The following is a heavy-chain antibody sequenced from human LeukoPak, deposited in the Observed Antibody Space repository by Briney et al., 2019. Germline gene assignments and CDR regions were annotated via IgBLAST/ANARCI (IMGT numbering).Heavy chain of an antibody. D-gene: IGHD6-19*01. Sequence: GSVRVSCKTSGYRFTNYGVHWVRQAPGEGLEWMGWTSAYNGDTKYGQKFQGRLPMTTDTSTSTAYLDVRSLRSEDTAVYYRARNLLQWQTNNWLALWGQGTLVTVSS. V-gene: IGHV1-18*01. CDR3: ARNLLQWQTNNWLAL. CDR2: TSAYNGDT. CDR1: GYRFTNYG. J-gene: IGHJ5*02.